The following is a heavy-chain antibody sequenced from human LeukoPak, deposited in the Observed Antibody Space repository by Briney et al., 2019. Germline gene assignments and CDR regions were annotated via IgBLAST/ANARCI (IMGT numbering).Heavy chain of an antibody. CDR3: ASHSVGVLPIATFDY. J-gene: IGHJ4*02. D-gene: IGHD2-2*01. Sequence: GGPLRPSWAAPGFPLRTIWMAWFGQAPGKGLEGGPTIKQDGSEKYYVDSVKGRFTISRDDAKNSLFLQMNSLKDEDTAVYYCASHSVGVLPIATFDYWGQGTLVTVSS. CDR2: IKQDGSEK. V-gene: IGHV3-7*01. CDR1: GFPLRTIW.